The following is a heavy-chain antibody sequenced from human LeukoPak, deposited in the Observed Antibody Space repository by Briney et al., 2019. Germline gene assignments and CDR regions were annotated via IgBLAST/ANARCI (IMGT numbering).Heavy chain of an antibody. CDR2: INRDGSEK. J-gene: IGHJ4*02. CDR3: ARASYGDSLWSPQVL. V-gene: IGHV3-7*04. Sequence: GGSLRLSCAGSGFIFSNFWMGWARQGPGKGLQWVASINRDGSEKHPVDSVKGRFTISRDNAKNSVYLQMTGLTVDDTAVYYCARASYGDSLWSPQVLWGQGTQVTVSS. D-gene: IGHD4-17*01. CDR1: GFIFSNFW.